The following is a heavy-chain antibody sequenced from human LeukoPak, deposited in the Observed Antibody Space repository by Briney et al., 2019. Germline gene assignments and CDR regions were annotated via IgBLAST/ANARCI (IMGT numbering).Heavy chain of an antibody. CDR2: ISYDGSER. CDR3: AKAGYSSSWYLVNSLDI. CDR1: GFTFSSYG. D-gene: IGHD6-13*01. V-gene: IGHV3-30*18. Sequence: GGSLRLSCAASGFTFSSYGMHWVRQAPGKGLEWLAVISYDGSERNYADSVKGRFFISRDNSKNTSDLQMNSLRAEDTAVYYCAKAGYSSSWYLVNSLDIWGQGTMVTVS. J-gene: IGHJ3*02.